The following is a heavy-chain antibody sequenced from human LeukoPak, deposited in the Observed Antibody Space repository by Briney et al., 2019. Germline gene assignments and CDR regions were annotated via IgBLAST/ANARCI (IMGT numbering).Heavy chain of an antibody. CDR3: AKGMTYYYYYYMDV. V-gene: IGHV3-23*01. CDR2: ISGSGGST. J-gene: IGHJ6*03. CDR1: GFTFSSYA. Sequence: GGSLRLSCAASGFTFSSYAMSWVRQAPGKGLEWVSAISGSGGSTYYADSVKGRFTISRDNSKNTLYLQMNSLRAEDTAVYYCAKGMTYYYYYYMDVWGKGTTATVSS.